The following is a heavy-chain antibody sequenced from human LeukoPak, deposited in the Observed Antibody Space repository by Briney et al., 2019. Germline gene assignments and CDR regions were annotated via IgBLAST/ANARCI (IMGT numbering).Heavy chain of an antibody. CDR3: ARHNYYGSGGTLDY. J-gene: IGHJ4*02. Sequence: PSGTLSLTCTVSGGSISSTSYYWGWIRQPPGKGLEWIGSIYYRGSAYYKPSLTSRVTISVDTSKNHFSLKLSSVTAADTAVYYCARHNYYGSGGTLDYWGQGTLVTVSS. V-gene: IGHV4-39*01. CDR1: GGSISSTSYY. CDR2: IYYRGSA. D-gene: IGHD3-22*01.